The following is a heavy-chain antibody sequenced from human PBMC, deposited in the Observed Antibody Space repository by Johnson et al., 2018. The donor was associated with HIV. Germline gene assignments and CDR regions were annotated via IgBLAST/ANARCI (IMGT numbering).Heavy chain of an antibody. Sequence: VQLVESGGGLIQPEGSLRLSCAASGFTVSSNYMSWVRQAPGKGLEWVSVIYTGGTIKYADSVKGRFIISRDNSENTVYLQMNSLRAEDTAVYYCARGYYYDSGGYPGAFDIWGQGTMVTVSS. J-gene: IGHJ3*02. V-gene: IGHV3-53*01. CDR1: GFTVSSNY. CDR2: IYTGGTI. CDR3: ARGYYYDSGGYPGAFDI. D-gene: IGHD3-22*01.